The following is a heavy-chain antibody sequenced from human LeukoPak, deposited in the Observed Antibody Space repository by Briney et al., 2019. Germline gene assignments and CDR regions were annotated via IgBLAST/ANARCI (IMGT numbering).Heavy chain of an antibody. D-gene: IGHD4-11*01. Sequence: GGSLRLSCAASGFTFSTYSMNWVRQAPGKGLEWVSYITGSSSTIYYADSVKGRFTISRDNAKNSLYLQMNSLRAEDTAVYYCARSTAHFDYWGQGTLVTVFS. CDR1: GFTFSTYS. V-gene: IGHV3-48*01. CDR3: ARSTAHFDY. J-gene: IGHJ4*02. CDR2: ITGSSSTI.